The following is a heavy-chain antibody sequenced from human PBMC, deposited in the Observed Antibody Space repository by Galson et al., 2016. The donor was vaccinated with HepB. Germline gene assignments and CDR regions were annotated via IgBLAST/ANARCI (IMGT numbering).Heavy chain of an antibody. J-gene: IGHJ4*02. CDR3: ARVMGQWLPYF. D-gene: IGHD6-19*01. CDR1: GYTFTDYW. V-gene: IGHV5-51*01. CDR2: TYPRESDT. Sequence: QSGAEVKKPGESLKISCETSGYTFTDYWIGWVRQLPGKGLEWMGITYPRESDTSYSPSFHGQVTISADKSISTLYLHWSSLKAADTAMYYCARVMGQWLPYFWGQGTLVTVSS.